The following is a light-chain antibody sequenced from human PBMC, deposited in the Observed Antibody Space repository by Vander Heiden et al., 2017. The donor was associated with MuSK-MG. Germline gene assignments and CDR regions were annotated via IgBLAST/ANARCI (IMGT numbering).Light chain of an antibody. CDR3: LQHNTYPRT. CDR1: QDIRND. J-gene: IGKJ1*01. V-gene: IGKV1-17*01. Sequence: DIQMTQSPSSLSASVRDRVTITCRASQDIRNDLGWYQQTPGKAPKRLIYSASSLQSGVPSRFSGSGSGSEFTLTISSLQPEDFATYYCLQHNTYPRTFGQGTKVEI. CDR2: SAS.